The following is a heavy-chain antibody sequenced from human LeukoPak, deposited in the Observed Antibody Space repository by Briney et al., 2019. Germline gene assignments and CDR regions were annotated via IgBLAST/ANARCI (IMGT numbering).Heavy chain of an antibody. CDR1: GYTFTSYG. CDR2: ISAYNGNT. CDR3: ARRIAVAGHFDY. J-gene: IGHJ4*02. D-gene: IGHD6-19*01. Sequence: ASVKVSCKASGYTFTSYGISWVRQAPGQGLEWMGWISAYNGNTNYAQKLQGRVTMTTDTSTSTAYMELRSLRSGDTAVYYCARRIAVAGHFDYWGQGTLVTVSS. V-gene: IGHV1-18*01.